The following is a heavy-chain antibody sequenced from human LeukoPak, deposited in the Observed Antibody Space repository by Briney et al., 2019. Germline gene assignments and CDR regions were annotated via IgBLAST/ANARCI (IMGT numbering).Heavy chain of an antibody. D-gene: IGHD6-13*01. CDR3: AKAFKGSSWVFDN. V-gene: IGHV3-53*01. CDR2: IYSGGST. CDR1: GFTVSSNY. J-gene: IGHJ4*02. Sequence: GGSLRLSCAASGFTVSSNYMSWVRQAPGKGLEWVSVIYSGGSTYYADSVKGRFTISRDNSKNTLYLQMNSLRAEDTAVYYCAKAFKGSSWVFDNWGQGTLVTVSS.